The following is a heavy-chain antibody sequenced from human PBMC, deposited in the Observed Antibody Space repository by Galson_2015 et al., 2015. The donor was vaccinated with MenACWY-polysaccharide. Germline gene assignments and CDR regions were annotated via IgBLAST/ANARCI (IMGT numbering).Heavy chain of an antibody. CDR2: IYFSGST. Sequence: SETLSLTCTVSGGSITTTSYYWGWIRQPPGKGLEWIGTIYFSGSTYYNASLKTRVSISVDTSKKQFSLKLSSVTAADTAVYYCAAIRYSSSWDLGRGRIDYWGQGTLVTVSS. CDR1: GGSITTTSYY. J-gene: IGHJ4*02. V-gene: IGHV4-39*07. CDR3: AAIRYSSSWDLGRGRIDY. D-gene: IGHD2-2*01.